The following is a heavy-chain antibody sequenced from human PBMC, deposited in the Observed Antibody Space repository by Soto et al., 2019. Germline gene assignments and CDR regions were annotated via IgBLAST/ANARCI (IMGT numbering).Heavy chain of an antibody. D-gene: IGHD2-8*01. Sequence: GGSLRLSCAASGFTFSSYAMSWVRQAPGKGLEWVSAISGSGGSTYYADSVKGRFTISRDNSKNTLYLQMNSLRAEDTAVYYCAKYAAPKLYYYYYMDVWGKGTTVTVSS. J-gene: IGHJ6*03. V-gene: IGHV3-23*01. CDR2: ISGSGGST. CDR1: GFTFSSYA. CDR3: AKYAAPKLYYYYYMDV.